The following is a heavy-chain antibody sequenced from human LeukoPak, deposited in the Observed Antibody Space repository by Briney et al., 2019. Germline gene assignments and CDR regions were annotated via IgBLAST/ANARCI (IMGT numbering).Heavy chain of an antibody. Sequence: SETLSLTCTVSGGSINGYYWSWIRQPPGKGLEWIGYVYYSGSTDYNPSLRSRVTISIDTSKNQFSLRLSSATAADTAVYYCAGGRPAMVRGTKWFDPWGQGTLVTVSS. V-gene: IGHV4-59*12. J-gene: IGHJ5*02. CDR2: VYYSGST. CDR3: AGGRPAMVRGTKWFDP. CDR1: GGSINGYY. D-gene: IGHD3-10*01.